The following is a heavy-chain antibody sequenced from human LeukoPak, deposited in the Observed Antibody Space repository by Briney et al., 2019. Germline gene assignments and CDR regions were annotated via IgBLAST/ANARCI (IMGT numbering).Heavy chain of an antibody. CDR1: GFTFSSYW. Sequence: GGSLRLSCTASGFTFSSYWMHWVRQRPGKGLVWVSRINDDGSSTGYADFAEGRFTISRDNAKNTLYLQISGLRAEDTALYCCTRGGFYYDSSGYFPHFFDSWGQGTLVTVSS. J-gene: IGHJ4*02. CDR3: TRGGFYYDSSGYFPHFFDS. CDR2: INDDGSST. D-gene: IGHD3-22*01. V-gene: IGHV3-74*01.